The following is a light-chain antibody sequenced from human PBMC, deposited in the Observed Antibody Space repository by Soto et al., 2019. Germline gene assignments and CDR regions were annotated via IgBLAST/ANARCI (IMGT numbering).Light chain of an antibody. CDR1: SSDVSGYNY. CDR3: SSYTSSSTLYV. V-gene: IGLV2-14*01. Sequence: QSALTQPASVSGSPGQSITISCTGTSSDVSGYNYVSWYQQHPGKAPKLMIYEVSNRPSGVSNRFSGSKSGNTASLTISGLQAEDEVDYYCSSYTSSSTLYVFGTGTKLTVL. J-gene: IGLJ1*01. CDR2: EVS.